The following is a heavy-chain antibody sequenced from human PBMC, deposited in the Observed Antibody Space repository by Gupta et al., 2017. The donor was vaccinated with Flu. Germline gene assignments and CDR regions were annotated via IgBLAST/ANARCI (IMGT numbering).Heavy chain of an antibody. Sequence: QVQLVQSGAEVKKPGASVKVSCKASGYTFTSYGISWVRQAPGQGLEWMGWISAYNGNTNYAQKLQGRVTMTTDTSTSTAYMELRSLRSDDTAVYYCARTVGYYDSSGTPAPFYFDYWGQGTLVTVSS. CDR1: GYTFTSYG. CDR3: ARTVGYYDSSGTPAPFYFDY. V-gene: IGHV1-18*01. J-gene: IGHJ4*02. D-gene: IGHD3-22*01. CDR2: ISAYNGNT.